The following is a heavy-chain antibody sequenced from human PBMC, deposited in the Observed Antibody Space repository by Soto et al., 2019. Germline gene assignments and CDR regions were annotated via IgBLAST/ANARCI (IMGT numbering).Heavy chain of an antibody. Sequence: GGSLRLSCAASGFTFSSYGMHWVRQAPGKGLEWVAVISYDGSNKYYADSVKGRFTISRDNSKNTLYLQMNSLRAEDTAVYYCAKDSYPLYGSGNTPSHYYYGMDVWGQGTTVTVS. J-gene: IGHJ6*02. D-gene: IGHD3-10*01. CDR3: AKDSYPLYGSGNTPSHYYYGMDV. V-gene: IGHV3-30*18. CDR2: ISYDGSNK. CDR1: GFTFSSYG.